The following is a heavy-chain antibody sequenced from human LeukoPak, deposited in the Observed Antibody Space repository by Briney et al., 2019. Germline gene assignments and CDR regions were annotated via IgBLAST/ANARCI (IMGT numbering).Heavy chain of an antibody. J-gene: IGHJ6*03. Sequence: GASVKVSCKASGYTFTGYYMHWVRQAPGQGLEWMGWINPNSGGTNYAQKFQGRVTMTRDTSISTAYMELSRLRSDDTAVYYCASTPPGRGVTQYMDVWGKGTTVTISS. CDR1: GYTFTGYY. CDR2: INPNSGGT. D-gene: IGHD3-10*01. V-gene: IGHV1-2*02. CDR3: ASTPPGRGVTQYMDV.